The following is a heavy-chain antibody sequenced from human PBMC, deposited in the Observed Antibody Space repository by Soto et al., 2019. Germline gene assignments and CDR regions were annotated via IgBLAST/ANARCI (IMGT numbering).Heavy chain of an antibody. CDR1: AFSLSTNGVG. CDR3: VHTVMVHTTTGGQYFDY. J-gene: IGHJ4*02. V-gene: IGHV2-5*01. CDR2: IYWNEDK. Sequence: SGPTLVNPTQTLTLTCTFSAFSLSTNGVGVGWIRQPPGKPLERLAVIYWNEDKRYSRSLKSRLSITKDTSKNQVVLTMTTMDPVDTATYYCVHTVMVHTTTGGQYFDYWGPGILVTVSS. D-gene: IGHD1-26*01.